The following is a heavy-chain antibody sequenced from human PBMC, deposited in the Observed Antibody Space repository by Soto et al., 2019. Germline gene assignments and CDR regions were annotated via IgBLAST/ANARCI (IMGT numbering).Heavy chain of an antibody. Sequence: TSETLSLICAVSGGSFTSNNWWTWVRQPPGQGLEWIGEIYRTGSTNYNPSLKSRVTISLDKSENQFSLKVTSLTAADTAVYYCASRDPGTSVDYWGQGTLVTVSS. CDR2: IYRTGST. J-gene: IGHJ4*02. V-gene: IGHV4-4*02. CDR1: GGSFTSNNW. D-gene: IGHD1-7*01. CDR3: ASRDPGTSVDY.